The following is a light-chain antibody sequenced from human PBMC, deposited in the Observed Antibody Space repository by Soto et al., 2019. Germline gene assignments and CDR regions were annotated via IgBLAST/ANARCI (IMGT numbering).Light chain of an antibody. V-gene: IGKV3-11*01. CDR3: QQRSNWPPT. CDR2: DAS. Sequence: PGERATLSCKASQSVSSYLAWYQQKPGQAPRLLIYDASNRATVIPARFSGSGSGTDFTLTISSLEPEDFAVYYCQQRSNWPPTFGQGTKVDIK. CDR1: QSVSSY. J-gene: IGKJ1*01.